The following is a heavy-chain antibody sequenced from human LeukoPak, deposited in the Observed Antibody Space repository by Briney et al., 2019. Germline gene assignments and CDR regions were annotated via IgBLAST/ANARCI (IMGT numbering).Heavy chain of an antibody. CDR1: GGSINSHSYY. J-gene: IGHJ4*02. CDR3: VRHVSTNTGYFDS. Sequence: SETLSLTCAVSGGSINSHSYYWGWIRQPPGKGLEWIGSVYYDGTSYSNPSLKSRVGVFVDTSRDQFSLDLDFVTAADTALYYCVRHVSTNTGYFDSCGQGTLVSVSS. V-gene: IGHV4-39*01. CDR2: VYYDGTS. D-gene: IGHD5-24*01.